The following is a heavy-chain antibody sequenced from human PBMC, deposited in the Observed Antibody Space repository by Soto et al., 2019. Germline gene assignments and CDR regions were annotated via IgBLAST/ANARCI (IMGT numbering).Heavy chain of an antibody. CDR3: AKLWGFSGFGEYLDY. J-gene: IGHJ4*02. CDR1: GFTFSSYA. Sequence: GGSLRLSCAASGFTFSSYAMSWVRQAPGKGLEWVSAISGSGGSTYYADSVKGRFTISRDNSKNTLYLQMNSLRAEDTAVYYCAKLWGFSGFGEYLDYWGQGTLVTVSS. CDR2: ISGSGGST. D-gene: IGHD3-10*01. V-gene: IGHV3-23*01.